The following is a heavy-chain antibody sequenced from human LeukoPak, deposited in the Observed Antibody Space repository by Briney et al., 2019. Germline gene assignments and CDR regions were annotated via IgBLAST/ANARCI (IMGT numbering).Heavy chain of an antibody. CDR3: ASEFIVGATFDY. J-gene: IGHJ4*02. CDR1: GLTFTNYS. Sequence: GGSLRLSCAASGLTFTNYSMNWVRQAPGMGLEWVSYITSSGSTIYYADSVKGRFTISRDSAKTSLYLQMNSLRAEDTAVYYCASEFIVGATFDYWGQGTLVTVSS. D-gene: IGHD1-26*01. V-gene: IGHV3-48*04. CDR2: ITSSGSTI.